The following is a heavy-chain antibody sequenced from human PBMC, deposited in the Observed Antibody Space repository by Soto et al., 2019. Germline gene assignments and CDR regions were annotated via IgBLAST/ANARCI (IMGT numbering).Heavy chain of an antibody. CDR2: IYPSDSDT. CDR1: GYNFTGYW. J-gene: IGHJ4*02. Sequence: PGESLKISCKGSGYNFTGYWIAWVRQMPGKGLELMGIIYPSDSDTRYRPSFQGQVTISADKSISSAYLQWSSLRASDTAMYYCARGGVSTRTFDYWGQGTPVTVSS. CDR3: ARGGVSTRTFDY. V-gene: IGHV5-51*01. D-gene: IGHD3-3*01.